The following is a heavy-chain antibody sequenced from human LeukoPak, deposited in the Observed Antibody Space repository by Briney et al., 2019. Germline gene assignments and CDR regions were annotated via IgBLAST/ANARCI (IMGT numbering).Heavy chain of an antibody. D-gene: IGHD6-13*01. V-gene: IGHV5-51*01. J-gene: IGHJ6*03. Sequence: GESLKISCKGSGYSFTSYWIGWVRQMPGKGLEWMGIIYPGDSDTRYSPSFQGQVTISADKSISTAYLQWSSLKASDTAMYYCATRIAAAGNYYYMDVWGKGTTVTVSS. CDR1: GYSFTSYW. CDR2: IYPGDSDT. CDR3: ATRIAAAGNYYYMDV.